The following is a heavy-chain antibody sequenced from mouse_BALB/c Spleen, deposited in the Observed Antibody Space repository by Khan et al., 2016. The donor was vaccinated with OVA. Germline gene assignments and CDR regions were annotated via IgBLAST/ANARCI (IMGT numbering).Heavy chain of an antibody. D-gene: IGHD4-1*01. CDR2: IISGGDYT. J-gene: IGHJ3*01. CDR1: GFTFSSYS. CDR3: ADGLTGSFEY. Sequence: EVMLVASGGDLVKPGGSLKLSCAASGFTFSSYSMSWVRQTPDTRLEWVASIISGGDYTSYPDSVKGRFTISRDHAKNTLYLQMSDVKYEDAAMYYCADGLTGSFEYWGQGTLVTVSA. V-gene: IGHV5-6*01.